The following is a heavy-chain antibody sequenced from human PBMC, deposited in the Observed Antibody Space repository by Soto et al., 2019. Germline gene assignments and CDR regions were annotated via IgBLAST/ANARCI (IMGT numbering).Heavy chain of an antibody. CDR1: GFTFRSYA. J-gene: IGHJ4*02. Sequence: GGSLRLSCTASGFTFRSYAMNWVRQAPGKGPEWVSGISGSGDSTFYANSVKGRFTISRDNSKNTLYLQINSLRAEDTAVYYCAKGYGASHSPIDYWGQGTLVTVSS. D-gene: IGHD1-26*01. V-gene: IGHV3-23*01. CDR3: AKGYGASHSPIDY. CDR2: ISGSGDST.